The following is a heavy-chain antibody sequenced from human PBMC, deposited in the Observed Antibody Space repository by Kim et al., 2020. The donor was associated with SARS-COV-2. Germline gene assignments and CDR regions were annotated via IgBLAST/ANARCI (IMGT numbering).Heavy chain of an antibody. Sequence: SGPTLVRPTQTLTLTCTFSGFSPTTTAVSVAWIRQPPGKALEWLALVYWNDDRRYNPSLKGRLTITRDISKIQVVLTMSNMDPVDTATYYCAHGINYNYVSDAFDVWGRGQWSASLQ. D-gene: IGHD3-16*01. CDR3: AHGINYNYVSDAFDV. CDR2: VYWNDDR. J-gene: IGHJ3*01. CDR1: GFSPTTTAVS. V-gene: IGHV2-5*01.